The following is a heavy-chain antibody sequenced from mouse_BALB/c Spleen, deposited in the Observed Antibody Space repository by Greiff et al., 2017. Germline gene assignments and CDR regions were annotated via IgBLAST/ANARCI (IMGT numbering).Heavy chain of an antibody. CDR2: IWAGGST. D-gene: IGHD2-1*01. V-gene: IGHV2-9*02. Sequence: VQLVESGPGLVAPSQSLSITCTVSGFSLTSYGVHWVRQPPGKGLEWLGVIWAGGSTNYNSALMSRLSISKDNSKSQVFLKMNSLQTDDTAMYYCARGPYGNYDYYAMDYWGQGTSVTVSS. J-gene: IGHJ4*01. CDR3: ARGPYGNYDYYAMDY. CDR1: GFSLTSYG.